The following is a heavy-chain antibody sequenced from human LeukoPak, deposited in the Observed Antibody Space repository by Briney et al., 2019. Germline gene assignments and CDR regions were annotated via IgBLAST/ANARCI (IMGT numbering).Heavy chain of an antibody. CDR3: ARHWYSSSWYHYYYYMDV. CDR1: GGSFSGYY. J-gene: IGHJ6*03. D-gene: IGHD6-13*01. CDR2: INHSGST. V-gene: IGHV4-34*01. Sequence: PSETLSLTCAVYGGSFSGYYWSWIRQPPGKGLEWIGEINHSGSTNYNPSLKSRVTISVDTSKNQFSLKLSSVTAADTAVYYCARHWYSSSWYHYYYYMDVWGKGTTVTVSS.